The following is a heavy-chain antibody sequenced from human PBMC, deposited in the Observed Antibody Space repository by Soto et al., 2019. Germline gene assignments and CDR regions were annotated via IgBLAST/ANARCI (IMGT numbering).Heavy chain of an antibody. V-gene: IGHV1-18*01. CDR3: AREQYDFWSGSYFDC. Sequence: QVQLVQSGAEVKKPGASVKVSCKASGYTFISYGISWVRQAPGQGLEWMGWISAYNGNTNYAQKLQGRVTMTTDTSXXTAYMELRSLRSDDTAVYYCAREQYDFWSGSYFDCWGQGTLVTVSS. CDR2: ISAYNGNT. CDR1: GYTFISYG. D-gene: IGHD3-3*01. J-gene: IGHJ4*02.